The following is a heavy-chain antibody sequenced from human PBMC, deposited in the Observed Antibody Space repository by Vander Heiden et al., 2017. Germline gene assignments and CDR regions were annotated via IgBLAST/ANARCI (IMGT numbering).Heavy chain of an antibody. CDR3: ARDGRSYGMDV. V-gene: IGHV3-33*01. J-gene: IGHJ6*02. CDR2: IWYDGRNK. Sequence: QVQLVESGGGVVQPGRSLRLSCAASGFTFRSYGMHGVRQGPGKGLEWVAVIWYDGRNKYYADSVKGRFTISRDNSKNTLYLQMNSLRAEDTAVYYCARDGRSYGMDVWGQGTTVTVSS. CDR1: GFTFRSYG.